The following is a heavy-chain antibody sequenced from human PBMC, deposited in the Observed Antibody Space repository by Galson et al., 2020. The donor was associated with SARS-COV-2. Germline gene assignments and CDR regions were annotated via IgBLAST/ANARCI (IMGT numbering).Heavy chain of an antibody. CDR1: GFTFSHYA. V-gene: IGHV3-64D*06. CDR3: VKDGSWRFGDDVFDY. CDR2: ISGDGLTT. D-gene: IGHD3-10*01. Sequence: GESLKISCVASGFTFSHYALHWVRQPPGKGLEYVSGISGDGLTTFHADSVKGRFTISRDTSKDTLYLQMSSVRPEDTAVYYCVKDGSWRFGDDVFDYWGQGSLVTVSA. J-gene: IGHJ4*02.